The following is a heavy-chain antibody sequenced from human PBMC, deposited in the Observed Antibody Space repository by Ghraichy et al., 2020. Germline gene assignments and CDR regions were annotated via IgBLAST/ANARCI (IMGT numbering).Heavy chain of an antibody. CDR2: INHSGST. Sequence: SETLSLTCAVYGGSFSGYYWSWIRQPPGKGLEWIGEINHSGSTNHNPSLKSRVTISVDTSKNQFSLKLSSVTAADTAVYYCARVLTVRVGRNYYYYMDVWGKGTTVTVSS. D-gene: IGHD4-17*01. CDR1: GGSFSGYY. CDR3: ARVLTVRVGRNYYYYMDV. J-gene: IGHJ6*03. V-gene: IGHV4-34*01.